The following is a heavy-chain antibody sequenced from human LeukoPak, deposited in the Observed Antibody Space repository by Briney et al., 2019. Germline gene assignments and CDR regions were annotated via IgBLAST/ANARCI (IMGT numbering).Heavy chain of an antibody. Sequence: SDTLTLNCNVPVAYTRNGNNYRRCIRQPATKGLEWIGRIYTSGSTNYNPSLKSRVTISVDTSKNQFSLKLSSVTAADTAVYYCARDRGYGLGYWGQGTLVTVSS. J-gene: IGHJ4*02. D-gene: IGHD4-17*01. CDR1: VAYTRNGNNY. V-gene: IGHV4-61*02. CDR2: IYTSGST. CDR3: ARDRGYGLGY.